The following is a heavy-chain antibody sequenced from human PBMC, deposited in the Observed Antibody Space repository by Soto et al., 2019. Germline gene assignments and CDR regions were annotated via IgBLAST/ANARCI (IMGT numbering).Heavy chain of an antibody. D-gene: IGHD1-26*01. CDR2: ISAYNGNT. J-gene: IGHJ4*02. Sequence: GASVKVSCKASGYTFTSYGISWVRQAPGQGLEWMGWISAYNGNTNYAQKLQGRVTMTTDTSTSTAYMELRSLRSDDTAVYYCAREDSGFSGSHYIDYFNYWGQGALVTVS. V-gene: IGHV1-18*01. CDR1: GYTFTSYG. CDR3: AREDSGFSGSHYIDYFNY.